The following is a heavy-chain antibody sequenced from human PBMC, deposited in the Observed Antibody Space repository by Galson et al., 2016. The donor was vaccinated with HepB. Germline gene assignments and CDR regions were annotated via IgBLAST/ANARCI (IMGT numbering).Heavy chain of an antibody. CDR2: TYYRSKWYN. CDR1: GDSVSSNSAT. J-gene: IGHJ6*02. CDR3: ARVRSGYSGYANPYYYGMDV. D-gene: IGHD5-12*01. V-gene: IGHV6-1*01. Sequence: CAISGDSVSSNSATWNWIRQSPSRGLEWLGRTYYRSKWYNDYALSVKSRITINPDTSKNQFSLQLNSVTPEDTDVYYCARVRSGYSGYANPYYYGMDVWGQGTTVTVSS.